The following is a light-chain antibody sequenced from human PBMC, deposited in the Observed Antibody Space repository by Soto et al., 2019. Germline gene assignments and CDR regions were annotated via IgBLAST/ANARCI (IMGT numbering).Light chain of an antibody. CDR1: NSDIGEYNY. CDR2: EVT. Sequence: QSALTQPPSASGSPGQSVTIPCTGTNSDIGEYNYVSWYQQHPGKVPKLLIYEVTKRPPGVPDRFSGSKSGTSASLAISGLRSEDEADYYCAAWDDSLSGPVFGGGTKLTVL. J-gene: IGLJ3*02. V-gene: IGLV2-8*01. CDR3: AAWDDSLSGPV.